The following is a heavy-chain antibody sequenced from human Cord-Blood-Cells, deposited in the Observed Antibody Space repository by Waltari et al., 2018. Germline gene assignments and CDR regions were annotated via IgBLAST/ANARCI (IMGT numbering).Heavy chain of an antibody. CDR1: GFTFSSYW. CDR3: ARELERIFSSSWYYYYYGMDV. V-gene: IGHV3-7*01. CDR2: IKQDGSVK. Sequence: EVQLVESGGGLVQPGGSLRLSCAASGFTFSSYWMSWVRQAPGKGLEWVANIKQDGSVKYYGDSVKGRFTISRDNAKNSLYLQMNSLRAEDTAVYYCARELERIFSSSWYYYYYGMDVWGQGTTVTVSS. J-gene: IGHJ6*02. D-gene: IGHD6-13*01.